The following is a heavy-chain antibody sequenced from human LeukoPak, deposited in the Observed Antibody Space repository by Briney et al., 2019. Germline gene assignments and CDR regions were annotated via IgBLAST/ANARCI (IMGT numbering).Heavy chain of an antibody. D-gene: IGHD3-9*01. CDR1: GFTFSSYA. J-gene: IGHJ4*02. CDR2: ISSSGSTI. V-gene: IGHV3-48*03. CDR3: ARAHYDILTGVDY. Sequence: PGGSLRLSCAASGFTFSSYAMNWVRQAPGKGLEWVSYISSSGSTIHYADSVKGRFTISRDNAKNSLYLQMNSLRAEDTAVYYCARAHYDILTGVDYWGQGTLVTVSS.